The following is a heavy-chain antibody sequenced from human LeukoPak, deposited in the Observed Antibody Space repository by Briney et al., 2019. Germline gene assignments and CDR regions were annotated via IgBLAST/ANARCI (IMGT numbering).Heavy chain of an antibody. CDR3: ARGPYESLALFDY. J-gene: IGHJ4*02. V-gene: IGHV3-48*01. Sequence: GGSLRLSCAASGFTFSSYAMNWVRQAPGKGLEWVSYISSSSSTIYYADSVKGRFTISRDNAKNSLYLQMNSLRAEDTAVYYCARGPYESLALFDYWGQGTLVTVSS. D-gene: IGHD3-16*01. CDR1: GFTFSSYA. CDR2: ISSSSSTI.